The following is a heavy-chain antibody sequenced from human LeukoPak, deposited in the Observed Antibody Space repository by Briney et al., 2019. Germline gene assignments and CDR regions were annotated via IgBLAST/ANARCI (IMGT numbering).Heavy chain of an antibody. D-gene: IGHD6-13*01. CDR3: AREKVAAALDP. Sequence: SETLSLTCAVYGGSFSGYYWSWIRQPPGKGLEWIGEINHSGSTNYNPSLKSRVTISVDTSKNQFSLKLSSVTAADTAVYYCAREKVAAALDPWGQGTLVTVSS. J-gene: IGHJ5*02. V-gene: IGHV4-34*01. CDR2: INHSGST. CDR1: GGSFSGYY.